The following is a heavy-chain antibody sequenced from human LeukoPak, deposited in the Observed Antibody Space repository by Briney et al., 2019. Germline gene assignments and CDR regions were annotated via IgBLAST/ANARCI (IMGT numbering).Heavy chain of an antibody. CDR3: VKDRTGTYTLDY. J-gene: IGHJ4*02. D-gene: IGHD3-10*01. CDR1: GLTFSSYA. CDR2: ISGSGGST. V-gene: IGHV3-23*01. Sequence: GGSLRLSCAASGLTFSSYAMSWVRQAPGKGLEWVSAISGSGGSTYSADSVKGRFTISRDNSKNTLYLQINSLRAEDTAVYYCVKDRTGTYTLDYWGQGTLVTVSS.